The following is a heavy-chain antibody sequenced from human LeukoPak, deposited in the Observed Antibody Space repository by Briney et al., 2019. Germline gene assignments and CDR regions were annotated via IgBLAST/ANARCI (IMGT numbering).Heavy chain of an antibody. Sequence: GGSLRLSCAASGFTFSSYEMNWVRQAPWKGLEWVSHISSSGSTIYYADSVKGRFTISRDNAKNSLYLQMNSLRAEDTAVYYCAELGITMIGGVWGKGTTVTISS. CDR1: GFTFSSYE. D-gene: IGHD3-10*02. CDR3: AELGITMIGGV. CDR2: ISSSGSTI. V-gene: IGHV3-48*03. J-gene: IGHJ6*04.